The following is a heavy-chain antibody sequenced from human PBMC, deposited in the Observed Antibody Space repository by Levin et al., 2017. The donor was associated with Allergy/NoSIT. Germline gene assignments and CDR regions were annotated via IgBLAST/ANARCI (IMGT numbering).Heavy chain of an antibody. J-gene: IGHJ6*02. CDR3: ARVRFNFWSGYYMSGMDV. CDR1: GFTFSSYA. D-gene: IGHD3-3*01. CDR2: ISYDGSNK. Sequence: GGSLRLSCAASGFTFSSYAMHWVRQAPGKGLEWVAVISYDGSNKYYADSVKGRFTISRVNSKNTLYLQMNSLRAEDTAVYYCARVRFNFWSGYYMSGMDVWGQGTTVTVSS. V-gene: IGHV3-30-3*01.